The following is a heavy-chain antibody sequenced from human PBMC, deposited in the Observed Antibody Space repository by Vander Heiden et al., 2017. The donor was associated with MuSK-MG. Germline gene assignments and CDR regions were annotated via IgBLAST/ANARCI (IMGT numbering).Heavy chain of an antibody. Sequence: EVQLLESGGGLVQPGGSLIPSCSASGFTVSSYAMGWVRQAPGNGLEWVSAISGSGGSTYYANSVKGRFTISRDNSKNTLYLQMNSLRAEDTAVYYCAKDVLLWFGESPDYWGQGTLVTVSS. CDR2: ISGSGGST. CDR3: AKDVLLWFGESPDY. CDR1: GFTVSSYA. V-gene: IGHV3-23*01. J-gene: IGHJ4*02. D-gene: IGHD3-10*01.